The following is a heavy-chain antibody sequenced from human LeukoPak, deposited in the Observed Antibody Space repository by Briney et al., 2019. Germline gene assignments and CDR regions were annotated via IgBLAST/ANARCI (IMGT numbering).Heavy chain of an antibody. Sequence: GGSLRLSCAASGFTISTYSMNWVRQAPGKGLEWVSPISSSSTYIYYADSVKGRFTISRDNAKNSLYLQMNSLRAEDTAVYYCARVDYGDPIDYWGQGTLVTVSS. CDR2: ISSSSTYI. CDR1: GFTISTYS. V-gene: IGHV3-21*01. CDR3: ARVDYGDPIDY. D-gene: IGHD4-17*01. J-gene: IGHJ4*02.